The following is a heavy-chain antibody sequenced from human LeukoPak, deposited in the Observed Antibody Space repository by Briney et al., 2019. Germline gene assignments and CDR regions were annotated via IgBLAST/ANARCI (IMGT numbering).Heavy chain of an antibody. V-gene: IGHV4-34*01. CDR2: INHSGST. Sequence: PSETLSLTCAVYGGSFSGYYWSWIRQPPGKGLEWIGEINHSGSTNYNPSLKSRVTISVDTSKNQFSLKLSSVTAADTAVYYCARHEEVAAWGLDYWGQGTLVTVSS. D-gene: IGHD6-25*01. CDR3: ARHEEVAAWGLDY. J-gene: IGHJ4*02. CDR1: GGSFSGYY.